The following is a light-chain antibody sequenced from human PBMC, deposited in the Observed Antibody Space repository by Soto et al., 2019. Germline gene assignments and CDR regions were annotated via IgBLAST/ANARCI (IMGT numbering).Light chain of an antibody. Sequence: SYELTQPPSVSVAPGKTASISCGGNNIGSKGVHWYQQKPGQAPVLVIYSDTDLPPVIHERFSGSNSANLATLTISRVEAGDEADYYCQVWDSGSAHLVFGGGTKLTVL. V-gene: IGLV3-21*04. CDR1: NIGSKG. CDR3: QVWDSGSAHLV. J-gene: IGLJ2*01. CDR2: SDT.